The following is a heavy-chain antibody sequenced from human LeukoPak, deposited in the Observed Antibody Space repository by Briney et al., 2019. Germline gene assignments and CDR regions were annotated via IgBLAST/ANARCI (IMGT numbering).Heavy chain of an antibody. J-gene: IGHJ4*02. V-gene: IGHV3-11*04. CDR3: ARDDYVWGSRKWSYYFDY. CDR2: ISSSGSTI. CDR1: GDSISSGSYY. Sequence: LSLTCTGSGDSISSGSYYMSWIRQAPGKGLEWVSYISSSGSTIYYADSVKGRFTISRDNAKNSLYLQMNSLRAEDTAVYYCARDDYVWGSRKWSYYFDYWGQGTLVTVSS. D-gene: IGHD3-16*01.